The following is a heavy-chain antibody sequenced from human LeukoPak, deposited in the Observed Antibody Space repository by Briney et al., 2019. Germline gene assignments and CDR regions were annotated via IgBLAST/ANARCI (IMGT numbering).Heavy chain of an antibody. CDR1: GFTFSSYW. CDR2: IKQDGSEK. J-gene: IGHJ4*02. V-gene: IGHV3-7*01. Sequence: GGSLRLSCAASGFTFSSYWMSWVRQAPGKGLEWVASIKQDGSEKYYVDSVKGRFTISRDNAKNSLYLQMNSLRAEDTAVYYCARLTYYDFWSGYFSHTPDYWGQGTLVTVSS. CDR3: ARLTYYDFWSGYFSHTPDY. D-gene: IGHD3-3*01.